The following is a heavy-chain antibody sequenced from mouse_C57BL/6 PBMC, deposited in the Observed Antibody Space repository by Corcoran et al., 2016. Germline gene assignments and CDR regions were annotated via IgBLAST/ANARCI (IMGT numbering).Heavy chain of an antibody. CDR3: ARFVDYPLAY. V-gene: IGHV9-3*01. CDR2: INTYSGVP. D-gene: IGHD2-4*01. J-gene: IGHJ2*01. Sequence: QIQLVQSGPELKKPGETVKISCKASGYTFTTYGMSWVKQAPGKGLKWMGWINTYSGVPTYADDFKGRFAFSLETSANTAYLQINNPKNEDTATYFCARFVDYPLAYWGQGTTLTVSS. CDR1: GYTFTTYG.